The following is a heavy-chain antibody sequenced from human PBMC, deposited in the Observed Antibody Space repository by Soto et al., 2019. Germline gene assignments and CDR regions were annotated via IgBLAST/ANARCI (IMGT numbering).Heavy chain of an antibody. Sequence: GGSLRLSCAASGFIFSHYSMNWVRQAPGRGLEWISYISSSGTTVYFADSVKGRFTISRDNGNSSVYLQMNSLRDEDTAVYYCARDRYSGYVGNGFRYRGQGTLVTVSS. CDR1: GFIFSHYS. CDR3: ARDRYSGYVGNGFRY. V-gene: IGHV3-48*02. D-gene: IGHD5-12*01. CDR2: ISSSGTTV. J-gene: IGHJ4*02.